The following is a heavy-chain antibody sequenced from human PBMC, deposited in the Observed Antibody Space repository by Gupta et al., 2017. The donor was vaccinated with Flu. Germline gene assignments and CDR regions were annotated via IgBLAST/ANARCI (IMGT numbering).Heavy chain of an antibody. D-gene: IGHD6-25*01. Sequence: APGQRLEWVSTISGSGFTTYYADSVKGRFTVSRGNSKNTLYLEMMSLRVEDTAIYYCAKVGRGSKVRRPTIPPAAFDCWGQGALVIVSS. J-gene: IGHJ4*02. CDR2: ISGSGFTT. V-gene: IGHV3-23*01. CDR3: AKVGRGSKVRRPTIPPAAFDC.